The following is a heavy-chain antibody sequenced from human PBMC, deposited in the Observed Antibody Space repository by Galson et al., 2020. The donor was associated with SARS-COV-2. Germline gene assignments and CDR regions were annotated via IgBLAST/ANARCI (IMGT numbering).Heavy chain of an antibody. CDR1: GFTFSSYW. CDR2: INSDGSST. J-gene: IGHJ6*02. CDR3: AREPTIAVAGYYYYYGMDV. V-gene: IGHV3-74*01. D-gene: IGHD6-19*01. Sequence: ALHGESLKISCAASGFTFSSYWLHWVRQAPGKGLVWVSRINSDGSSTSYADSVKGRFTISRDNAKNTLYLQMNSLRAEDTAVYYCAREPTIAVAGYYYYYGMDVWGQGTTVTVSS.